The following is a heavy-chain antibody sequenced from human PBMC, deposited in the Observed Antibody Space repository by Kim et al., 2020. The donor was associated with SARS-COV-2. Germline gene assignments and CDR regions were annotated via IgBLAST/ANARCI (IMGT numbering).Heavy chain of an antibody. J-gene: IGHJ5*02. CDR2: INGANGNT. CDR1: GYTFDTYA. D-gene: IGHD3-10*01. V-gene: IGHV1-3*01. Sequence: ASVKVSCKASGYTFDTYALYWVRQAPGQRFEWMGWINGANGNTRYSQNFQGRVTITRDTSATTAYMELSSLTSKDTAVYYCAREGSGSYNWLDPWGQGTL. CDR3: AREGSGSYNWLDP.